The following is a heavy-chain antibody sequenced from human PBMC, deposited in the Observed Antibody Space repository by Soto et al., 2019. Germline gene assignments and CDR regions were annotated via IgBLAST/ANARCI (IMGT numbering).Heavy chain of an antibody. V-gene: IGHV3-66*01. CDR1: GIIVSSNH. D-gene: IGHD3-16*01. J-gene: IGHJ3*02. Sequence: EVPLVESGGDLVQPGESLRLSCAASGIIVSSNHMTWVRQAPGKGLEWVSVIYTDGSTYYADSVKGRFAVSRDNSENMLYLQMNGLRAEDTAVYYCARVGPPSDAFDIWGQGTMVTASS. CDR2: IYTDGST. CDR3: ARVGPPSDAFDI.